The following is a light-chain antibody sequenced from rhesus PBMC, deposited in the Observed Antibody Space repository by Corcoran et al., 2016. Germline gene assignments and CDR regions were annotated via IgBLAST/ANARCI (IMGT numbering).Light chain of an antibody. V-gene: IGKV3-42*03. CDR2: GAS. CDR1: QSVSSS. J-gene: IGKJ1*01. Sequence: EIVLTQSPATLSLSPGERATLSCGASQSVSSSLAWYQQKPEQAPRLLIYGASSRATGIPDRFSGRGSGTDFTLTISSLEPEDFAVYYCQQYSNWPRTFGQGTKVEIK. CDR3: QQYSNWPRT.